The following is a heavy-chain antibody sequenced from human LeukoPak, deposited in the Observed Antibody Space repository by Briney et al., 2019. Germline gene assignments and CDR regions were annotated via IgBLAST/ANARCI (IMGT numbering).Heavy chain of an antibody. Sequence: EASVKVSCKASGGTFSSYTISWVRQAPGQGLEWMGRINPILGIANYAQKFQGRVTITADKSTSTAYMELSSLRSEDTAVYYCARDYYDSSGYYYGGGDHWGQGTLVTVSS. CDR2: INPILGIA. V-gene: IGHV1-69*02. D-gene: IGHD3-22*01. J-gene: IGHJ4*02. CDR1: GGTFSSYT. CDR3: ARDYYDSSGYYYGGGDH.